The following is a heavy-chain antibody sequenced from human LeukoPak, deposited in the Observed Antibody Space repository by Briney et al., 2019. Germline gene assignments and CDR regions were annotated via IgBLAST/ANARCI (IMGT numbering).Heavy chain of an antibody. CDR1: GFTFSSYA. D-gene: IGHD3-22*01. Sequence: GGSLRLSCAASGFTFSSYAMNWVRQAPGKGLEWVSVITSGGNTYYVDSVKGRFTISRDNSKNTLYLQMNSLRTEDTAVYYCALRATDYYDSSGLLYWGQGTLVTVSS. CDR2: ITSGGNT. CDR3: ALRATDYYDSSGLLY. J-gene: IGHJ4*02. V-gene: IGHV3-23*01.